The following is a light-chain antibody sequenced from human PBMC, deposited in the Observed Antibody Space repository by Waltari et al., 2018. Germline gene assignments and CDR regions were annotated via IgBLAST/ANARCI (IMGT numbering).Light chain of an antibody. CDR1: QSLLYSSDNRNY. CDR3: QQYHSVPPT. V-gene: IGKV4-1*01. Sequence: DIVLTQSPDSLAMSLGERATITCKSSQSLLYSSDNRNYLAWYQQKPGQPPKLLIYWASTRESGVPDRFSGSESGTSFTLTISSLQAEDVAVYYCQQYHSVPPTFGQGTKVQIK. J-gene: IGKJ1*01. CDR2: WAS.